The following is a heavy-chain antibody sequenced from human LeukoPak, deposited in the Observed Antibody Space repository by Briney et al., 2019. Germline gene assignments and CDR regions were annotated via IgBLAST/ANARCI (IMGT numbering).Heavy chain of an antibody. Sequence: GGSLRLSCAASGFTFSDHYMDWVRQAPGKGLEWVGRIRDKANSYTTEYAASVKGRFTISRDDSKNSLYLQMNSLRTEDTAVYYCALDMATIGFDHWGQGTLVTVSS. V-gene: IGHV3-72*01. CDR1: GFTFSDHY. J-gene: IGHJ4*02. CDR2: IRDKANSYTT. CDR3: ALDMATIGFDH. D-gene: IGHD5-24*01.